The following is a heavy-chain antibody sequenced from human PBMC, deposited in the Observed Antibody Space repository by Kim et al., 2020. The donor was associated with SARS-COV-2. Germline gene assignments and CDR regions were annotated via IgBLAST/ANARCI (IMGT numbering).Heavy chain of an antibody. Sequence: SETLSLTCTVSGGSISSYYWSWIRQPPGKGLEWIGYIYYSGSTNYNPSLKSRVTISVDTSKNQFSLKLSSVTAADTAVYYCARENSGSYYGSDAFDIWGQGTMVTVSS. V-gene: IGHV4-59*01. CDR2: IYYSGST. CDR1: GGSISSYY. J-gene: IGHJ3*02. D-gene: IGHD1-26*01. CDR3: ARENSGSYYGSDAFDI.